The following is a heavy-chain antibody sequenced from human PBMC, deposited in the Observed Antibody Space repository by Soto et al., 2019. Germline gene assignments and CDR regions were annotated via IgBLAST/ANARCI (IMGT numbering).Heavy chain of an antibody. D-gene: IGHD6-6*01. Sequence: SATLSLTCTVYGGSFSAYYWSWIRQPPGKGMEWIGEIKHCGSTNYTPSFKGRVTISADTSKNQFSLKLSSVTAAATAMYYCAKENRPDNWGQGTLVTV. CDR2: IKHCGST. J-gene: IGHJ4*02. CDR3: AKENRPDN. CDR1: GGSFSAYY. V-gene: IGHV4-34*01.